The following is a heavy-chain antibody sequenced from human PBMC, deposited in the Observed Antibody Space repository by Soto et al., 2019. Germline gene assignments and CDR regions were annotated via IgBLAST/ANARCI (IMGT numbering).Heavy chain of an antibody. D-gene: IGHD3-10*01. CDR2: ISYDGSNK. CDR1: GFTFSSYA. V-gene: IGHV3-30-3*01. J-gene: IGHJ3*02. Sequence: QVQLVESGGGVVQPGRSLRLSCAASGFTFSSYAMHWVRQAPGKGLEWVAVISYDGSNKYYADSVKGRFTISRDNSKNTLYLQMNSLRAEDTAVYYCAYYGSGPAFDIWGQGTMVTVSS. CDR3: AYYGSGPAFDI.